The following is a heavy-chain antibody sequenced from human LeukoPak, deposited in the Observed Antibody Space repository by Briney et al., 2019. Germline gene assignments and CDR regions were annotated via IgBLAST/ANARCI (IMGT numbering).Heavy chain of an antibody. J-gene: IGHJ3*02. V-gene: IGHV4-34*01. D-gene: IGHD4-17*01. CDR2: INHSGST. CDR1: GGSFSGYY. CDR3: ARDTVTTRNAFDI. Sequence: PSETLSLTCAVYGGSFSGYYWSWIRQPPGKGLEWIGEINHSGSTNYNPSLKSRVTISVDTPKNQFSLKLSSVTAADTAVYYCARDTVTTRNAFDIWGQGTMVTVSS.